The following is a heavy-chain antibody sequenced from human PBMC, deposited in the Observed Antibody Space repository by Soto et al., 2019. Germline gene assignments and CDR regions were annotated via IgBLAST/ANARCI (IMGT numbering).Heavy chain of an antibody. D-gene: IGHD2-15*01. Sequence: PSETLSLTCTVSGGSISSGGYYWSWIRQHPGKGLEWIGYIYYSGSTYYNPSLKSRVTISVDTSKNQFSLKLSSVTAADTAVYYCARDIVVVVAATRVGWFDPWGQGTLVTVSS. CDR3: ARDIVVVVAATRVGWFDP. J-gene: IGHJ5*02. CDR2: IYYSGST. V-gene: IGHV4-31*03. CDR1: GGSISSGGYY.